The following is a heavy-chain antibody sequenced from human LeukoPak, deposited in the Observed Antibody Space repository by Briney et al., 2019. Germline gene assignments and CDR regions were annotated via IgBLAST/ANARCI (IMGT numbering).Heavy chain of an antibody. CDR2: INHSGST. CDR1: GGSFSGYY. D-gene: IGHD1-26*01. J-gene: IGHJ4*02. CDR3: ARRKRWEFDY. Sequence: PSETLSLTCAVYGGSFSGYYWSWIRQPPGKGLEWIGEINHSGSTNYNPSLKSRVTISVDTSKNQFSLKLSSVTAADTAVYYCARRKRWEFDYWGQGTLVTVSS. V-gene: IGHV4-34*01.